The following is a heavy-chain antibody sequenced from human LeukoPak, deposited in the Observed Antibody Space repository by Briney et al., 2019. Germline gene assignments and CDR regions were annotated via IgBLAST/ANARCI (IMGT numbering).Heavy chain of an antibody. CDR3: ARDLSGSYYDFWSGYSQGAY. J-gene: IGHJ4*02. CDR2: INPSGGST. Sequence: ASVKVSCKASGYTFTSYYMHWVRQAPGQGLEWMGIINPSGGSTSYAQKFQGRVTMTRDTSTSTVYMELSSLRSEDTAVYYCARDLSGSYYDFWSGYSQGAYWGQGTLVTVSS. V-gene: IGHV1-46*01. D-gene: IGHD3-3*01. CDR1: GYTFTSYY.